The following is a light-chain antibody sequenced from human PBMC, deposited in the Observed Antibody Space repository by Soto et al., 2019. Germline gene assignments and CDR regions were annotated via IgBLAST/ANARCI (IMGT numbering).Light chain of an antibody. J-gene: IGKJ2*01. V-gene: IGKV3-20*01. CDR2: GAS. Sequence: EIVLTQSPGTLSLSPGERATLSCRASQSVSSTYIAWYQQNPGLAPRLLIYGASSRATGIPDRFSGSGSGTDFTLTLSSLEREDVAVYFCQQFGRSPTFTFGQGTKVEIK. CDR3: QQFGRSPTFT. CDR1: QSVSSTY.